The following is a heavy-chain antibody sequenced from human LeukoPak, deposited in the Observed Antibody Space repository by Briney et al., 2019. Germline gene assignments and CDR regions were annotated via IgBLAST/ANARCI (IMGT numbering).Heavy chain of an antibody. J-gene: IGHJ4*02. V-gene: IGHV1-2*02. Sequence: ASVKVSCKASGYTFTGYHMHWVRQAPGQGLEWMGWINPNSGGTNYAQKFQGRVTMTRDTSISTAYMELSRLRSDDTAVYYCARARIAVAGYFDYWGQGTLVTVSS. D-gene: IGHD6-19*01. CDR3: ARARIAVAGYFDY. CDR1: GYTFTGYH. CDR2: INPNSGGT.